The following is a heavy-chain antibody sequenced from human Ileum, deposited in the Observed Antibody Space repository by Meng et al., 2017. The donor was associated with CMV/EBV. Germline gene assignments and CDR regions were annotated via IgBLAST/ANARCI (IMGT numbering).Heavy chain of an antibody. D-gene: IGHD5-18*01. V-gene: IGHV3-23*01. CDR3: ARDKGYGSGMDV. Sequence: GGSLKIPCAASGFTFNNYAMKWVRQAPGKGLEWVSSISDSGGSTYYADSVKGRFTISRDNFKNTLYLQMNSLRGEDTAVYYCARDKGYGSGMDVWGQGTTVTVSS. CDR1: GFTFNNYA. CDR2: ISDSGGST. J-gene: IGHJ6*02.